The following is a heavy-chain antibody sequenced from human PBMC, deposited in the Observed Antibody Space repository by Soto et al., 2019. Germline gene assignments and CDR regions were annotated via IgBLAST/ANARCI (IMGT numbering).Heavy chain of an antibody. CDR3: ASARGGYYYAMDV. J-gene: IGHJ6*01. CDR1: GGSISISHW. D-gene: IGHD3-10*01. V-gene: IGHV4-4*02. Sequence: PSDSLSLTFAVAGGSISISHWWSWVRQPPGKGLEWIGEIYHSGSTNYNPSLKSRVTISVDKSKNQFSLKLSSVTAADTAVYYCASARGGYYYAMDVCGQGTMVT. CDR2: IYHSGST.